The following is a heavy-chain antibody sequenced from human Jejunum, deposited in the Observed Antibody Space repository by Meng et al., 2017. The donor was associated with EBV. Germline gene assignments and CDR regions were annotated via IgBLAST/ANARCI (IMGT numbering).Heavy chain of an antibody. Sequence: EGQVGESGVGLVQPGVSLALFCIASGFIFSSSWMHWVRQAPGKGLVWVSHINHEGSFTNYADSVKGRFTISRDDAKNTLYLQMNSLRAEDTAVYYCARDLGSGNYYGYWGQGTLVTVSS. CDR3: ARDLGSGNYYGY. CDR2: INHEGSFT. J-gene: IGHJ4*02. CDR1: GFIFSSSW. V-gene: IGHV3-74*01. D-gene: IGHD3-10*01.